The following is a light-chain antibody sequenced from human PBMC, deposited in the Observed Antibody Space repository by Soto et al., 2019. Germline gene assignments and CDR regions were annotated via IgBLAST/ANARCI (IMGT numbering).Light chain of an antibody. V-gene: IGLV2-11*01. J-gene: IGLJ2*01. CDR1: SSDVGGYSY. Sequence: QSALTQPRSVSGSPGQSVTISCTGTSSDVGGYSYVSWYQQHPGKAPKLLIYDVSKRPSGVPDRFSGSKFGNTASLTISGLQAEDEADYYCCSYADNYVVFGGGTKVTVL. CDR2: DVS. CDR3: CSYADNYVV.